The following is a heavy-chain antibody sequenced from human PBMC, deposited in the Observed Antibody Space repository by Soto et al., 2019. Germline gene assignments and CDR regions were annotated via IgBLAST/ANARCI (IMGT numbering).Heavy chain of an antibody. CDR1: GGTFSSYA. V-gene: IGHV1-69*06. CDR3: HFQPLGRMGAFDI. CDR2: IIPIFGTA. J-gene: IGHJ3*02. Sequence: QVQLVQSGAEVKKPGSSVKVSCKASGGTFSSYAISWVRQAPGQGLEWMGGIIPIFGTANYAQKFQGRVTITADKSTSTAYMELSSLRSEDKAVYYCHFQPLGRMGAFDIWGQGTMVTVSS. D-gene: IGHD2-8*01.